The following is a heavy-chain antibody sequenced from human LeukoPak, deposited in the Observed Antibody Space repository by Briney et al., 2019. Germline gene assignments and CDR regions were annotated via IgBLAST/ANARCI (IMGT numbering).Heavy chain of an antibody. CDR1: GDSFSSYY. CDR3: ARDRGTPGATANWYFDR. CDR2: FYYSGST. V-gene: IGHV4-59*01. J-gene: IGHJ2*01. D-gene: IGHD1-26*01. Sequence: SETLSLTCTVPGDSFSSYYWTWIRQTPGKGLEWIGYFYYSGSTNYNPSLRSRVTISVDTSKNQFSLNLRSVTAADTAVYYCARDRGTPGATANWYFDRWGRGTLVTVSS.